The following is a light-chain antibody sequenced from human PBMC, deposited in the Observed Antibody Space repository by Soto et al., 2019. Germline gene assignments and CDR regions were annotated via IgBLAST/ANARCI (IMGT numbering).Light chain of an antibody. CDR1: QSVNIH. V-gene: IGKV3-15*01. CDR3: QQYNNWPRT. Sequence: EIVMTQSPATLSVSPGERATLSCRASQSVNIHLAWYQQKPGQAPRLLIHGATTRATGIPARFSGSGSGTEFTLTISSLQSEDFAVYYCQQYNNWPRTFGQGTKVDIK. J-gene: IGKJ1*01. CDR2: GAT.